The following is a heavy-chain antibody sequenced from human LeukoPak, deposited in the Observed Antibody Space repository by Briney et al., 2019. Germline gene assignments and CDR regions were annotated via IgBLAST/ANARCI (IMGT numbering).Heavy chain of an antibody. CDR1: GYSFTSYW. CDR3: ARPYSSRWHFDY. V-gene: IGHV5-51*01. J-gene: IGHJ4*02. D-gene: IGHD6-13*01. CDR2: IYPGDSDT. Sequence: PGETLKISCKGSGYSFTSYWISWVRQMPGKGLEWMGIIYPGDSDTRYSPSFQGQVTISADKSISTAYLQWSSLKASDTAMYYCARPYSSRWHFDYWGQGTLVTISS.